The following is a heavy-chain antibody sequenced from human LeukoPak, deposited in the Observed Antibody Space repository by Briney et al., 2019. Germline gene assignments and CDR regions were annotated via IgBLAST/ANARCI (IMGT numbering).Heavy chain of an antibody. D-gene: IGHD3-22*01. CDR2: IISSSSPI. CDR3: ARDHHRRLYDSQARDTFDI. Sequence: GGSMRLSCAASGFTFSSYEMNWVRQAPGKGLEWVSYIISSSSPIYYADSVKGRFAISRDNAKNSLYLQMNSLRAEDTAVYYCARDHHRRLYDSQARDTFDIWGQGTMVTVSS. V-gene: IGHV3-48*03. J-gene: IGHJ3*02. CDR1: GFTFSSYE.